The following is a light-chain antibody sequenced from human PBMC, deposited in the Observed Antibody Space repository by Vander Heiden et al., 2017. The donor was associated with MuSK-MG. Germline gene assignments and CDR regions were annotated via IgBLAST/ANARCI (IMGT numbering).Light chain of an antibody. CDR2: KAS. Sequence: DIQMTQSPSTLSASVGDRVTITCRASQSISSWLAWYQQKPGKAPKLLIYKASSLESGVPSRFSGSGSGTEFTLTISSLQPDDFATYYCQQDNSSPVTFGHGTKVDIK. J-gene: IGKJ3*01. CDR1: QSISSW. CDR3: QQDNSSPVT. V-gene: IGKV1-5*03.